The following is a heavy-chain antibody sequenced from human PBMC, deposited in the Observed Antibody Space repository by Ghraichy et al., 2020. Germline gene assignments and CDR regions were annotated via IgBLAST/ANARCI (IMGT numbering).Heavy chain of an antibody. J-gene: IGHJ4*02. CDR3: ARAGGDTAMVTRWDFDY. V-gene: IGHV1-2*02. CDR1: GYTFTGYY. Sequence: ASVKVSCKASGYTFTGYYMHWVRQAPGQGLEWMGWINPNSGGTNYAQKFQGRVTMTRDTSISTAYMELSRLRSDDTAVYYCARAGGDTAMVTRWDFDYWGQGTLVTVSS. CDR2: INPNSGGT. D-gene: IGHD5-18*01.